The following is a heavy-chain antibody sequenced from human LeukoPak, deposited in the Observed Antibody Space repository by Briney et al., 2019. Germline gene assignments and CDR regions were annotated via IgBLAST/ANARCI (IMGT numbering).Heavy chain of an antibody. J-gene: IGHJ4*02. CDR3: ARKSIAVADAFDY. Sequence: GGSLRLSCAASGFTFSSYAMHWVRQAPGKGLEWVAVISYDGSNKYYADSVKGRFTISRDNSKNTLYLQMNSLRAEDTAVYYCARKSIAVADAFDYWGQGTLVTVSS. D-gene: IGHD6-19*01. CDR2: ISYDGSNK. CDR1: GFTFSSYA. V-gene: IGHV3-30-3*01.